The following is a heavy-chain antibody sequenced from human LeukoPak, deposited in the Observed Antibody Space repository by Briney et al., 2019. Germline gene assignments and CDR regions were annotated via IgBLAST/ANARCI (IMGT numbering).Heavy chain of an antibody. CDR1: GYTFTGYY. D-gene: IGHD4-23*01. V-gene: IGHV1-2*02. CDR2: INPHSGGT. CDR3: ARDPDGGNTRDDY. J-gene: IGHJ4*02. Sequence: GASVKVSCKAYGYTFTGYYIHWVRQAPGQGLEWMGWINPHSGGTNYAQKFQGRVTMTRDTSINTAYMELSRLRSDDTAVYYRARDPDGGNTRDDYWGQGTLVTVSS.